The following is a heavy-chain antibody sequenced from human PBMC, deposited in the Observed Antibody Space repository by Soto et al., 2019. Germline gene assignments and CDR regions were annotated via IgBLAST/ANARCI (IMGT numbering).Heavy chain of an antibody. V-gene: IGHV3-23*01. CDR1: GFTFSSYA. CDR2: ISGSGDST. CDR3: ARRGSGSYYDY. D-gene: IGHD1-26*01. Sequence: EVQLLESGGGLVQPGGSLRLSCAASGFTFSSYAMRWVRQAPGKGLEWVSAISGSGDSTYYADSVKGRFTTSRDNSKNTLYLQMNSLRAEDTAVYYCARRGSGSYYDYWGQGTLFTVSS. J-gene: IGHJ4*02.